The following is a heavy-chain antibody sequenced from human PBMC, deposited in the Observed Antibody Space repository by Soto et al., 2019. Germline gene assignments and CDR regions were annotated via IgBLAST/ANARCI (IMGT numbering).Heavy chain of an antibody. CDR3: ARDHCSSTSYPRYYYGMDV. D-gene: IGHD2-2*01. CDR2: IIPIFGTA. V-gene: IGHV1-69*13. Sequence: GASVKVSCKASGGTFSSYAISWVRQAPGQGLEWMGGIIPIFGTANYAQKFQGRVTITADESTSTAYMELSSLRSEDTAVYYCARDHCSSTSYPRYYYGMDVWGQGTTVTVSS. J-gene: IGHJ6*02. CDR1: GGTFSSYA.